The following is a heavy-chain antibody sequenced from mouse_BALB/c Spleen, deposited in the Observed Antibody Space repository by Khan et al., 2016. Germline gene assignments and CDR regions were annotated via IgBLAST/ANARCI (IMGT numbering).Heavy chain of an antibody. CDR2: IWAGGST. CDR1: GFSLTNSG. J-gene: IGHJ3*01. V-gene: IGHV2-9*02. Sequence: QVQLQQSGPGLVAPSQSLSITCTVSGFSLTNSGVHWVRQPPRKGLDWLGVIWAGGSTDYNSALMPRLSITRDTTQNQVFLKMNSPQTDATARYYCARDDQDFDAWFASWGQGTLVTVSA. CDR3: ARDDQDFDAWFAS.